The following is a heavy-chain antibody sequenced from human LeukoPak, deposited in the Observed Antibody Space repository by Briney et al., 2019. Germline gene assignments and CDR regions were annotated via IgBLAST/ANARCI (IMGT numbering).Heavy chain of an antibody. J-gene: IGHJ4*02. Sequence: PSETLSLTCTVSGGSISSSSYYWGWIRQPPGKGLEWIGSIYYSGSTHYNPSLKSRVTISVDTSKNQFSLKLSSVTAADTAVYYCARDARPEAYSNLYYFDYWGQGTLVTVSS. V-gene: IGHV4-39*07. CDR2: IYYSGST. CDR3: ARDARPEAYSNLYYFDY. D-gene: IGHD4-11*01. CDR1: GGSISSSSYY.